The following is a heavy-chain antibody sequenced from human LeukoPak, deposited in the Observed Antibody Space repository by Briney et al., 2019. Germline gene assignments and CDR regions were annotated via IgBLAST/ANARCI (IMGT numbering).Heavy chain of an antibody. V-gene: IGHV4-4*07. CDR1: GGSISSYY. J-gene: IGHJ4*02. CDR3: ARGNRYDSSGYYLDY. CDR2: IYTSGST. Sequence: SETLSLTCTVSGGSISSYYWSWILQPAGKGLEWIGRIYTSGSTNYNPSLKSRVTISVDKSKNQFSLKLSSVTAADTAVYYCARGNRYDSSGYYLDYWGQGTLVTVSS. D-gene: IGHD3-22*01.